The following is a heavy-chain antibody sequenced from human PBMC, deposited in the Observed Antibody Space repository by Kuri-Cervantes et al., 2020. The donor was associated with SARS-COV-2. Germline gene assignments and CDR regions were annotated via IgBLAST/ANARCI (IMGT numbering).Heavy chain of an antibody. J-gene: IGHJ6*03. CDR3: ARDFDYYDSSGYLRGRYYYYYMDV. CDR1: GYSISSGYY. CDR2: IYHSGST. D-gene: IGHD3-22*01. Sequence: SETLSLTCTVSGYSISSGYYWGWIRQPPGKGLEWIGSIYHSGSTYYNPSLKSRVTMSVGTSKNQFSLKLSSVTAADTAVYYCARDFDYYDSSGYLRGRYYYYYMDVWGKGTTVTVSS. V-gene: IGHV4-38-2*02.